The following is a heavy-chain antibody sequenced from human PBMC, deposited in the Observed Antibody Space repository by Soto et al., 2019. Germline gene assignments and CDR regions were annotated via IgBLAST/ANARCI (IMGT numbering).Heavy chain of an antibody. CDR1: GGTFSSYA. Sequence: SVKVSCKASGGTFSSYAISWVRQVPGQGLEWMGGIIPIFGTANYAQKFQGRVTITADESTSTAYMELSSLRSEDTAVYYCARERAMVRGDYGMDVWGQGTTVTVSS. J-gene: IGHJ6*02. V-gene: IGHV1-69*13. CDR2: IIPIFGTA. D-gene: IGHD3-10*01. CDR3: ARERAMVRGDYGMDV.